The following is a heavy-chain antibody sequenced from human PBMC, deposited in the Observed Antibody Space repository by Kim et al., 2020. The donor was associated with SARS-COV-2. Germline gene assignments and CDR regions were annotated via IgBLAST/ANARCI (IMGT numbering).Heavy chain of an antibody. V-gene: IGHV3-53*01. Sequence: GGSLRLSCAASGFTVSSNYMSWVRQAPGKGLEWVSVIYSGGSTYYAHSVKGRFTISRDNSKNTLYLQMNSLRAEDTAVYYCARVSNQQYYYDSSGYNYYYGMDVWGQGTTVTVSS. D-gene: IGHD3-22*01. CDR1: GFTVSSNY. CDR3: ARVSNQQYYYDSSGYNYYYGMDV. J-gene: IGHJ6*02. CDR2: IYSGGST.